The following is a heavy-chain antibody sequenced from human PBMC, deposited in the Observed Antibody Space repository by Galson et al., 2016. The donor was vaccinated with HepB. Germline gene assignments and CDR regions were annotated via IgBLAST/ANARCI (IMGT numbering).Heavy chain of an antibody. CDR2: LNNDGSNT. CDR3: ARVWQWLVHGGYNYFDP. D-gene: IGHD6-19*01. J-gene: IGHJ5*02. CDR1: GFTFSDFW. Sequence: SLRLSCAASGFTFSDFWMHWVRQAPGKGLVWVSHLNNDGSNTIYADSVKGRFTISRDNAKNTLFLQMDRLRADDTAVYYCARVWQWLVHGGYNYFDPWGQGTLVTVSS. V-gene: IGHV3-74*01.